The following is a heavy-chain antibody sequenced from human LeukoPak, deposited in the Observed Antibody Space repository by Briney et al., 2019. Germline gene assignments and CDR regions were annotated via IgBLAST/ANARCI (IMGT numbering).Heavy chain of an antibody. J-gene: IGHJ4*02. V-gene: IGHV4-34*01. CDR1: GVSFDDYY. CDR2: INHSGYT. Sequence: PSETLSLTCAVSGVSFDDYYWSWVRQTPGPGLEWIGEINHSGYTNDSPSLKSRVTLSIDTSRKQFSLNLRSVTVADTGIYYCTRMTAGHDYWGQGTLGTVSS. CDR3: TRMTAGHDY. D-gene: IGHD2-21*02.